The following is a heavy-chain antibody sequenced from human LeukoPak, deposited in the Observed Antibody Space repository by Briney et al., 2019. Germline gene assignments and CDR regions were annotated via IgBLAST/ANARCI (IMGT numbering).Heavy chain of an antibody. J-gene: IGHJ3*02. CDR2: IYSGGST. CDR3: ARALMVATRYAFDI. Sequence: PGGSLGLSCAASGFTVSSNYMSWVRQAPGKGLEWVSVIYSGGSTYYADSVKGRFTISRDNSKNTLYLQMNSLRAEDTAVYYCARALMVATRYAFDIWGQGTMVTVSS. V-gene: IGHV3-53*01. D-gene: IGHD5-12*01. CDR1: GFTVSSNY.